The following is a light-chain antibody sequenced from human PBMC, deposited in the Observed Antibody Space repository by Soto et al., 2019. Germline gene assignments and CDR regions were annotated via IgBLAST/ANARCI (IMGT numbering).Light chain of an antibody. CDR3: QQYCRSPRT. V-gene: IGKV3-20*01. J-gene: IGKJ1*01. CDR2: GAS. CDR1: QSVSSSY. Sequence: EIVLTQSPGTLSLSPGERATLSCRAIQSVSSSYLAWYQQKPGQAPWLLIYGASSRATGIHDRFSGSGSGTDFTLNISRLEPEDFAVYYCQQYCRSPRTFGQGTKVEIK.